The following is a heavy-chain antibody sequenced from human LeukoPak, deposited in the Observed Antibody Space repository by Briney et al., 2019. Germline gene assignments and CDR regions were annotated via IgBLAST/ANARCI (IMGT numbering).Heavy chain of an antibody. CDR3: ARINSSSSPHFDY. D-gene: IGHD6-6*01. Sequence: GGSLRLSCAASGFTFSSYWMSWVRQAPGKGLEWVANIKEDGSGEYYVDSVKGRFTISRDNAKNSLFLQMNSLRAEDTAVYYCARINSSSSPHFDYWGQGTLVTVSS. J-gene: IGHJ4*02. CDR1: GFTFSSYW. V-gene: IGHV3-7*01. CDR2: IKEDGSGE.